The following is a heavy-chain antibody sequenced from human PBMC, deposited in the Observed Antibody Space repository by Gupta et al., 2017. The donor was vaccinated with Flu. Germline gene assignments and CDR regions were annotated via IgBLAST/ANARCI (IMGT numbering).Heavy chain of an antibody. Sequence: EVQLVESGGGLVKPGGSLRLSCAASGFTFSSYSMNWVRQAPGKGLEWVSSISSSSSYIYYADSVKGRFTISRDNAKNSLYLQMNSLRAEDTAVYYYAREIAAAQEYYYGMDVWGQGTTVTVSS. CDR3: AREIAAAQEYYYGMDV. CDR2: ISSSSSYI. V-gene: IGHV3-21*01. J-gene: IGHJ6*02. D-gene: IGHD6-13*01. CDR1: GFTFSSYS.